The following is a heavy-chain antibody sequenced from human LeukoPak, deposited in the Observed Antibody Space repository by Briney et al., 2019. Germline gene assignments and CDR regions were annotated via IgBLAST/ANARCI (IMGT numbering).Heavy chain of an antibody. Sequence: SETLSLTCTVSGGSVSSGDYDWSWIRHPAGKGLEWIGRIHTTGTTNYNPSLKSRVTISLDTSKNQLSLKLSSVSAADTAVYYCTRDSAGGARNWGQGTLVTVST. D-gene: IGHD3-16*01. J-gene: IGHJ4*02. CDR2: IHTTGTT. CDR3: TRDSAGGARN. CDR1: GGSVSSGDYD. V-gene: IGHV4-61*02.